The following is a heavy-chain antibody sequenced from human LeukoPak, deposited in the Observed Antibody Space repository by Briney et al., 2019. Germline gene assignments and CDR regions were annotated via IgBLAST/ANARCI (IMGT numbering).Heavy chain of an antibody. CDR1: GITVSNYA. CDR3: AKRGIVIRGILIIGFHREAYYFDY. J-gene: IGHJ4*02. CDR2: ISGSAGGT. V-gene: IGHV3-23*01. D-gene: IGHD3-10*01. Sequence: GGSLRLSCVVSGITVSNYAINWARQAPGKGLDGVSGISGSAGGTKYADSVKGWFTISRDNSLNTVYLQMNSLRAEDTAVYFCAKRGIVIRGILIIGFHREAYYFDYWGQGILVTVSS.